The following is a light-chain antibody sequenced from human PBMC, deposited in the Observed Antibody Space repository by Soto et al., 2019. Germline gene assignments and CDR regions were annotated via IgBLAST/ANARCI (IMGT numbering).Light chain of an antibody. V-gene: IGLV2-23*02. J-gene: IGLJ7*01. CDR2: EVS. CDR1: SSDVGSYKL. Sequence: QSALTQPASVSGSPGQSITISCTGTSSDVGSYKLVSWYQQHPGKAPKLMISEVSKRPSGISDRFSGSKSGSTASLTISGLQEEDEADYYCCSYAGTSTHTVFGGGTQLTVL. CDR3: CSYAGTSTHTV.